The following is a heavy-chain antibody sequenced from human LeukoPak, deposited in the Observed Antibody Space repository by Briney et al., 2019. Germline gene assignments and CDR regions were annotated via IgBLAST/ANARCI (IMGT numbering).Heavy chain of an antibody. V-gene: IGHV3-74*01. J-gene: IGHJ4*02. Sequence: PGGSLRLSCAASGFTFSGSAMHWVRQAPGKGLVWVSRINSDGSSTSYADSVKGRFTISRDNAKNTLYLQMNSLRAEDTAVYYCARVLGNFGDGYNYDYWGQGTLVTVSS. CDR3: ARVLGNFGDGYNYDY. CDR2: INSDGSST. CDR1: GFTFSGSA. D-gene: IGHD5-24*01.